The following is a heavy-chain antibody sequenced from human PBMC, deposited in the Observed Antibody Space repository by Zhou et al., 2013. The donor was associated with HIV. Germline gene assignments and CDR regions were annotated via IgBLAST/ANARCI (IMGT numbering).Heavy chain of an antibody. Sequence: QVQLVQSGAEVKKPGASVKVSCKASGYTFTGYYMHWVRQAPGQGLEWMGWINPNSGGTNYAQKFQGRVTMTRDTSISTAYMELSRLRSDDTAVYYCARVLDLIAVADHDAFDIWGQGTMVHRLF. J-gene: IGHJ3*02. CDR1: GYTFTGYY. D-gene: IGHD6-19*01. V-gene: IGHV1-2*02. CDR3: ARVLDLIAVADHDAFDI. CDR2: INPNSGGT.